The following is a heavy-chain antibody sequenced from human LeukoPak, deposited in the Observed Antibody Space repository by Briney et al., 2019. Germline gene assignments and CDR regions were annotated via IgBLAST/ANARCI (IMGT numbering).Heavy chain of an antibody. J-gene: IGHJ3*02. D-gene: IGHD6-13*01. CDR1: GFTFSSYG. V-gene: IGHV3-30*18. Sequence: GRSLRLSCAASGFTFSSYGMHWVRQAPGKGLEWVAVISYDGSNKYYADSVKGRFTISRDNSKNTLNLQMNSLRAEDTAVYYCAKGSAAAGTIYTFDIWGQGTMVTVSS. CDR2: ISYDGSNK. CDR3: AKGSAAAGTIYTFDI.